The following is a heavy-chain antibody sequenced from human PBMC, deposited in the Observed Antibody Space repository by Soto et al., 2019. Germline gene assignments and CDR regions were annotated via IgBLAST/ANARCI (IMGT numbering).Heavy chain of an antibody. CDR3: ARDGVAPGLYFDH. J-gene: IGHJ4*02. V-gene: IGHV3-7*05. CDR2: IKYDGREK. Sequence: EVQLVESGGGLVHPGGSLGLSCAASGFTFSDYWMNWVRQTPGKRLEWVASIKYDGREKNYVDSVKGRFTISRDNAKNSVYLQMASLRAEDTAVYYCARDGVAPGLYFDHRGQGTPVTVSS. CDR1: GFTFSDYW. D-gene: IGHD2-15*01.